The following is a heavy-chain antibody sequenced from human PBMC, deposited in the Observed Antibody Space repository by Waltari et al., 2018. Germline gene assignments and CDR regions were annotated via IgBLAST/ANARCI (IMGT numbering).Heavy chain of an antibody. V-gene: IGHV4-59*01. CDR2: IYYSGST. CDR1: GGSISSYY. Sequence: QVQLQESGPGLVKPSETLSLTCTVSGGSISSYYWSWIRQPPGKGLEWIGYIYYSGSTNHNPSLKSRVTISVDTSKNQFSLKLSSGTAADTAVYYCARGPPGHDYWGQGTLVTVSS. J-gene: IGHJ4*02. CDR3: ARGPPGHDY.